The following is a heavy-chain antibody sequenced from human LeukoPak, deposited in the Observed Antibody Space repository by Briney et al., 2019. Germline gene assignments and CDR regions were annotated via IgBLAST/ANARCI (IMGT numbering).Heavy chain of an antibody. CDR3: ASASNKKLDY. D-gene: IGHD2/OR15-2a*01. CDR1: GGSIRCSNW. Sequence: SETLSLTCTVSGGSIRCSNWWSGVRRPPGKGVGWIGEIYHSGSTNYNPSVKRRVTISEEKPKNQFSLKLSSVTAADTAVYYCASASNKKLDYWGQGTLVTVSS. J-gene: IGHJ4*02. V-gene: IGHV4-4*02. CDR2: IYHSGST.